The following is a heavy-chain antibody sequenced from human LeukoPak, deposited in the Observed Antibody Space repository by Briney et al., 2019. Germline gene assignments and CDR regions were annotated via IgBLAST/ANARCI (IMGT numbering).Heavy chain of an antibody. V-gene: IGHV3-48*04. CDR3: AKLRLPDY. J-gene: IGHJ4*02. D-gene: IGHD6-6*01. CDR1: GFTFSTYS. Sequence: GGSLRLSCAASGFTFSTYSMNWVLQAPGKGLEWISYISSSSSTIYYADSVKGRFTISRDNAKKSLYLQMNSLRAEDTAVYYCAKLRLPDYWGQGTLVTVSS. CDR2: ISSSSSTI.